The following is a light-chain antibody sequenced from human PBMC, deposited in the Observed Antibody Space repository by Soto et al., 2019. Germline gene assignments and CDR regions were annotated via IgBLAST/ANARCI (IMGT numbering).Light chain of an antibody. CDR2: DAS. Sequence: QTTRFPSTLSAFVGERGANLCRASQSSSNWLAWYQQKPGKAPKLLIYDASSLDSRVPSRFSGSRSGTEVASAFSSLQSDDLATYCYYQYKSYPDTFGQGTK. CDR3: YQYKSYPDT. J-gene: IGKJ2*01. V-gene: IGKV1-5*02. CDR1: QSSSNW.